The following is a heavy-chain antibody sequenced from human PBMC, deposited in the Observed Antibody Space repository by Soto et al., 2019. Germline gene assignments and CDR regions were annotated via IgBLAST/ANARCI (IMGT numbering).Heavy chain of an antibody. D-gene: IGHD6-19*01. CDR2: FYSSGSM. CDR3: ARMYSSGSGWFHP. V-gene: IGHV4-31*03. Sequence: PSETLSLTCFVSGYSITAGGYYWSWIRHHPGKGLEWIGIFYSSGSMIYNPSLRSRVSISGDTSSNQFSMSLTSVTAADTARYYCARMYSSGSGWFHPWGQGTLVTVSS. J-gene: IGHJ5*02. CDR1: GYSITAGGYY.